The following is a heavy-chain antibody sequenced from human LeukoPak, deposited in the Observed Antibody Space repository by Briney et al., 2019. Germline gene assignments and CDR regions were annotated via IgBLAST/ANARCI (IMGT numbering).Heavy chain of an antibody. CDR3: AALDTQFDP. Sequence: PGGSLRLSCAASGFAFSSYSMNWIRQPPGKGLEWIGSIYYSGRTYYNPSLKSRVTISVDTSKNQFSLRLSSVTAADTAVFYCAALDTQFDPWGQGTLVTVSS. J-gene: IGHJ5*02. CDR1: GFAFSSYS. V-gene: IGHV4-59*05. CDR2: IYYSGRT.